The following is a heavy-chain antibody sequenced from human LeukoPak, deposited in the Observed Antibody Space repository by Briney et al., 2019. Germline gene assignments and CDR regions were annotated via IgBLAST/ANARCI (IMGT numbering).Heavy chain of an antibody. CDR2: INPNNGDT. Sequence: ASVKVSCKASGYTFTGYYMHWVRQAPGQGLEWMRWINPNNGDTNYAQNFQGRVTMTRDTSISTAYMELSRLRSDDTAVYYCARDPYGSGNYYFDYWGQGTLVTVSS. CDR1: GYTFTGYY. V-gene: IGHV1-2*02. D-gene: IGHD3-10*01. J-gene: IGHJ4*02. CDR3: ARDPYGSGNYYFDY.